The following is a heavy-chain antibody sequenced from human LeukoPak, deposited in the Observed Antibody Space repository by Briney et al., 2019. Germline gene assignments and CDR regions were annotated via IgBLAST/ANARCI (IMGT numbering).Heavy chain of an antibody. J-gene: IGHJ4*02. CDR2: IKQDGIEK. CDR3: ARVYDILTGYYGPLDY. Sequence: GGSLRLSCAASGFTFGTYWMSWVRQAPGKGLEWVANIKQDGIEKFYEDSVKGRFTISRDNAKNSLYLQMNSLRAEDTAVYYCARVYDILTGYYGPLDYWGQGTLVTVSS. V-gene: IGHV3-7*03. CDR1: GFTFGTYW. D-gene: IGHD3-9*01.